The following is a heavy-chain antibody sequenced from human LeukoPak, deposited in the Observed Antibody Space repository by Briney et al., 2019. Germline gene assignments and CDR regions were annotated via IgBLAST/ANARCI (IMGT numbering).Heavy chain of an antibody. D-gene: IGHD3-10*01. CDR3: ARDSTYYYDSGSSGPHYFDN. J-gene: IGHJ4*02. V-gene: IGHV3-30*01. CDR2: ISFGGTDE. Sequence: GGSLRLSWAPSGITLISYAMHGAARAPGRGLEWLHFISFGGTDEYYADSVKGRFTISRDNSKNTLYLQLNSLRGEDTAVYYCARDSTYYYDSGSSGPHYFDNWGQGTLVTVSS. CDR1: GITLISYA.